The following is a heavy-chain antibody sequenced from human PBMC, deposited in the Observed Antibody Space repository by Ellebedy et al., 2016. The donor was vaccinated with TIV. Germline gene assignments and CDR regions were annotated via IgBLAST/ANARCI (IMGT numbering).Heavy chain of an antibody. CDR3: ARGRVSAFDI. Sequence: SQTLSLTCGISGDSISSNGVAWNWIRQSPSRGLEWLGRTYYSSKWYNDYAVSVKSRITIDPDTSKNQFSLHLNSVTPEDTAVYYCARGRVSAFDIWGQGTMVTASS. CDR1: GDSISSNGVA. CDR2: TYYSSKWYN. V-gene: IGHV6-1*01. J-gene: IGHJ3*02.